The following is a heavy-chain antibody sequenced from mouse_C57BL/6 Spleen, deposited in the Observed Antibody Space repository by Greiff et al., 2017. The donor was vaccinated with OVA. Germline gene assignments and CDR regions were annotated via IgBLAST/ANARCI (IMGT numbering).Heavy chain of an antibody. CDR2: INPNNGGT. CDR1: GYPFTDYN. J-gene: IGHJ2*01. D-gene: IGHD1-1*01. CDR3: ARTYYYGSSYYFDY. Sequence: EVKVVESGPELVKPGASVKIPCKASGYPFTDYNMDWVKPSHGKSLAWIGDINPNNGGTIYNQKFKGKATLTVDKSSSTAYMELRSLTSEDTAVYYCARTYYYGSSYYFDYWGQGTTLTVSS. V-gene: IGHV1-18*01.